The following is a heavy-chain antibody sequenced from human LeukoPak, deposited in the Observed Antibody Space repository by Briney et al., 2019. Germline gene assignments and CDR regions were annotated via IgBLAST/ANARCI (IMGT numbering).Heavy chain of an antibody. D-gene: IGHD6-13*01. J-gene: IGHJ3*02. V-gene: IGHV5-51*01. CDR1: GYSFTSYW. CDR2: IYPGDSDT. Sequence: GESLKISCKGSGYSFTSYWIGWVRQMPGKGLEWMGIIYPGDSDTRYSPSFQGQVTISADKSISTAYMQWSSLKASDTAMYYCARGIGSSWYLDAFDIWGQGTMVTVSS. CDR3: ARGIGSSWYLDAFDI.